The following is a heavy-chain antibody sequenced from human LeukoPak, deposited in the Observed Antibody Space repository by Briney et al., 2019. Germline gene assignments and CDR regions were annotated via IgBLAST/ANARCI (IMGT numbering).Heavy chain of an antibody. Sequence: SETLSLTCTDAGGSISSYYWSWIRQPPGKGLEWIGYIYYSGTTNYNPSLKSRVTMSVDTSNNRFSLKLSSVTAADTALYYCARGGWAALDYWGQGTLGTVSS. CDR3: ARGGWAALDY. CDR1: GGSISSYY. CDR2: IYYSGTT. D-gene: IGHD2-15*01. J-gene: IGHJ4*02. V-gene: IGHV4-59*01.